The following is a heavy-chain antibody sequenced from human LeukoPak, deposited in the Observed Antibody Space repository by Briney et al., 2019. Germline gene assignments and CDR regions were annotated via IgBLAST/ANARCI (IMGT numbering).Heavy chain of an antibody. Sequence: SETLSLTCTVSGGSISSYYWTWIRQPPGKGLEWIGHTFYSVSTNYNPSLKSRVTISVDTSKNQLSLKLSSVTAADTAVYYCARYKHMDVWGKGTTVTVSS. CDR3: ARYKHMDV. V-gene: IGHV4-59*01. CDR1: GGSISSYY. D-gene: IGHD1-1*01. J-gene: IGHJ6*04. CDR2: TFYSVST.